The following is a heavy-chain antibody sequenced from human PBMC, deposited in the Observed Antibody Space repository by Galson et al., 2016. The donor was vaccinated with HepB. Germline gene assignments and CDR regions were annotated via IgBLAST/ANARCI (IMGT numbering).Heavy chain of an antibody. V-gene: IGHV3-23*01. CDR1: GFTFSNYA. J-gene: IGHJ4*02. Sequence: SLRLSCAASGFTFSNYAMTWVRQAPGKGLEWVSGISGSGANTHYANAVKGRFTISRDNSNNTLYLQVNSLRAEDTALYFCARYSNSWAPFDYWGQGRLVTVSS. CDR2: ISGSGANT. D-gene: IGHD6-13*01. CDR3: ARYSNSWAPFDY.